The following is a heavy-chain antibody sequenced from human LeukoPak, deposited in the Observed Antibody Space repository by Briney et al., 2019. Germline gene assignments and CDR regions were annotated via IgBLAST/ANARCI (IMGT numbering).Heavy chain of an antibody. CDR2: ISAYNGNT. CDR3: ARGEILGYYYDSSGYSFDY. CDR1: GYTFTNYV. V-gene: IGHV1-18*01. Sequence: ASVKVSCKASGYTFTNYVINWVRQAPGQGLEWMGWISAYNGNTNYAQKLQGRVSMTTDTSTSTAYMELRSLRSDDTAVYYCARGEILGYYYDSSGYSFDYWGQGTLVTVSS. D-gene: IGHD3-22*01. J-gene: IGHJ4*02.